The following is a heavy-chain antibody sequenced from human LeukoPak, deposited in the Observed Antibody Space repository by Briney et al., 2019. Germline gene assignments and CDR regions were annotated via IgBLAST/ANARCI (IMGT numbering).Heavy chain of an antibody. J-gene: IGHJ2*01. CDR2: INPSDGTT. CDR1: GYTFTNYY. Sequence: GASVKVSCKASGYTFTNYYIHWVRQAPRQGLEWMGIINPSDGTTNYAQNFQGRVTMTRDTSTSTIFMELYSLRSEDTAVYYCARGPPTYYDFWSGYPPGLWGRGTLVTVSP. V-gene: IGHV1-46*01. CDR3: ARGPPTYYDFWSGYPPGL. D-gene: IGHD3-3*01.